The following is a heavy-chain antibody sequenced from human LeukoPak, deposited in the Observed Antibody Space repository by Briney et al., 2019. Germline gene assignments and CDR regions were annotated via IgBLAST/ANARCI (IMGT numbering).Heavy chain of an antibody. CDR2: ISSISSHI. J-gene: IGHJ4*02. Sequence: PGGSLRLSCAASGFTFSTYTMNWVRQASGQGLKWVSSISSISSHIFYADSVKGRFTISRDNAKNSLYLQMSSLRAEDTAVYYCASSPPYCSSTNCYANYWGQGTLVTVSS. D-gene: IGHD2-2*01. CDR3: ASSPPYCSSTNCYANY. V-gene: IGHV3-21*01. CDR1: GFTFSTYT.